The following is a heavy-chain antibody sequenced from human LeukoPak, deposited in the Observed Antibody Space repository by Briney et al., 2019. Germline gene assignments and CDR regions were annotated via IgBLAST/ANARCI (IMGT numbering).Heavy chain of an antibody. CDR2: INYSGST. Sequence: SETLSLTCTVSGGSINGYYWHWIRQPPGMGLEWIGYINYSGSTDYNPSLKSRVTISVDTSKNQFSLNLRSVTAADTAVYYCAREYSSFEYWGQGILVTVSS. CDR1: GGSINGYY. J-gene: IGHJ4*02. D-gene: IGHD3-22*01. CDR3: AREYSSFEY. V-gene: IGHV4-59*01.